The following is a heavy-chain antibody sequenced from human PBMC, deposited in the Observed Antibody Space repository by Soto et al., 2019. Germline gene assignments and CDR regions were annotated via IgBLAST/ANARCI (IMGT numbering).Heavy chain of an antibody. V-gene: IGHV3-21*01. CDR3: AREVYSSSSVGFDY. D-gene: IGHD6-6*01. CDR1: GFTFSSYS. J-gene: IGHJ4*02. CDR2: ISSSSSYI. Sequence: EVQLVESGGGLVKPGGSLRLSCAASGFTFSSYSMNWVRQAPGKGLEWVSSISSSSSYIYYADSVKGRFTISRDNAKNSLYLQMNSLGAEDTAVYYCAREVYSSSSVGFDYWGQGTLVTVSS.